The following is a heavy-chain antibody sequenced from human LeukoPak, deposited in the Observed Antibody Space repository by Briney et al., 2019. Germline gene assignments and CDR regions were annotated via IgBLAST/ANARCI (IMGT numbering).Heavy chain of an antibody. Sequence: ASVKVSCKASGYTFTGYYMHWVRQAPGQGLEWMGWINPNSGGTNYAQKFQGRVTMTRDTSISTAYTELSRLRSDDTAVYYCARDFLRRVFGVVLGYYYYYMDVWGKGTTVTVSS. CDR2: INPNSGGT. CDR3: ARDFLRRVFGVVLGYYYYYMDV. D-gene: IGHD3-3*01. V-gene: IGHV1-2*02. CDR1: GYTFTGYY. J-gene: IGHJ6*03.